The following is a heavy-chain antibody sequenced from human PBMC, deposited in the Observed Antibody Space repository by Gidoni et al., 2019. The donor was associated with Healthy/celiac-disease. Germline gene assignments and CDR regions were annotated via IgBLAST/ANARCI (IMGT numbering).Heavy chain of an antibody. Sequence: EVQLVESGGGLVQPGRSLRLSCAASGFTFDDYAMHWVRQAPGKGLEWVSGISWNSGSIGYADSVKGRFTISRDNAKNSLYLQMNSLRAEDTALYYCAKDKWVATRSDAFDIWGQGTMVTVSS. CDR2: ISWNSGSI. CDR1: GFTFDDYA. CDR3: AKDKWVATRSDAFDI. V-gene: IGHV3-9*01. D-gene: IGHD5-12*01. J-gene: IGHJ3*02.